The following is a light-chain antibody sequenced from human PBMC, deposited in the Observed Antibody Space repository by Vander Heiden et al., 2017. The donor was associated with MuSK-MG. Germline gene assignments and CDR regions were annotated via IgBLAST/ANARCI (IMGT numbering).Light chain of an antibody. J-gene: IGKJ5*01. V-gene: IGKV3-11*01. CDR3: QQRSNWLDT. CDR1: QSVSSY. Sequence: EIVLTQSPATLSLSPGERATLSCRASQSVSSYLAWYQQKPGQAPRLLIYDASNRATGIPARFSGSGSRTDFTLTISSLEPEDFAVYYCQQRSNWLDTFGQGTLLEIK. CDR2: DAS.